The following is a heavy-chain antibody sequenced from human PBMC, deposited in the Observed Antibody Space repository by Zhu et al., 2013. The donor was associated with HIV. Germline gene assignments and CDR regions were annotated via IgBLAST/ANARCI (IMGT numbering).Heavy chain of an antibody. CDR1: GGTFSSYA. V-gene: IGHV1-69*01. CDR2: IIPIFGTA. J-gene: IGHJ5*02. D-gene: IGHD2-8*02. Sequence: QVQLVQSGAEVKKPGSSVKVSCKASGGTFSSYAISWVRQAPGQGLEWMGGIIPIFGTANYAQKFQGRVTITADESTSTAYMELSSLRSEDTAVYYCARGYCTGGVCYFASWFDPWGQGTLVTVSS. CDR3: ARGYCTGGVCYFASWFDP.